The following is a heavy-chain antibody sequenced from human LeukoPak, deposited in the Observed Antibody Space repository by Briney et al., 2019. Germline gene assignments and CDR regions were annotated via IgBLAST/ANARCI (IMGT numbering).Heavy chain of an antibody. J-gene: IGHJ6*03. CDR1: GYTFTNNG. V-gene: IGHV1-18*01. D-gene: IGHD4-11*01. CDR3: ARGSTRVTSFIHRDV. Sequence: GASVKVSCKASGYTFTNNGIHWVRQAPGQGLEWMGWISAFNGYTNYAQNLQGRVTMTTDTSTSTAYMELRSLRSDDTAIYYCARGSTRVTSFIHRDVWARGPRSPSP. CDR2: ISAFNGYT.